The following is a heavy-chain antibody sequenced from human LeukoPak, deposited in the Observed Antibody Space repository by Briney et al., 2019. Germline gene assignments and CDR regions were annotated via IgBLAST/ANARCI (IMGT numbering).Heavy chain of an antibody. V-gene: IGHV3-23*01. J-gene: IGHJ4*02. CDR1: GFTFSSYA. D-gene: IGHD3-22*01. CDR3: AKDGATYYYDSSGYNFDY. Sequence: PGGSLRLSCAASGFTFSSYAMSWVRQAPGKGLEWGSAISGSAGSTYYADSVKGRFTISRDNSKNTLYLQMNSLRAEDTAVYYCAKDGATYYYDSSGYNFDYWGQGTLVTVSS. CDR2: ISGSAGST.